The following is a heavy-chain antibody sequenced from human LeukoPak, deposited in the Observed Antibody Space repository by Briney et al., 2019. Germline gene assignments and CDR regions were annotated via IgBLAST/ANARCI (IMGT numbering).Heavy chain of an antibody. D-gene: IGHD4-11*01. V-gene: IGHV3-21*01. CDR1: GLTSSRCR. Sequence: VGSFGGSCASAGLTSSRCRRIWVRGARGNRIKWVSSISSSSSYIYYADSVKGRFTISRDNAKNSLYLQMNSLRAEDTAVYYCARDLTTVGFDYWGQGTLVTVSS. CDR2: ISSSSSYI. CDR3: ARDLTTVGFDY. J-gene: IGHJ4*02.